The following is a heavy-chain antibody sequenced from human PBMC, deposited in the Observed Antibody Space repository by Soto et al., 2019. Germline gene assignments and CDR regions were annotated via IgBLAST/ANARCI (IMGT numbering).Heavy chain of an antibody. V-gene: IGHV3-33*01. CDR3: ARGGSGSYLDY. J-gene: IGHJ4*02. CDR2: IWYDGSNK. D-gene: IGHD3-10*01. CDR1: GFTFSNHG. Sequence: QVQLVESGGGVVQPGRSLRLSCAASGFTFSNHGMHWVRQAPGKGLEWVAVIWYDGSNKYYADSVKGRFTISRDNSKNTVYLQMNSLRAEDTAVYYCARGGSGSYLDYWGQGTLVTVSS.